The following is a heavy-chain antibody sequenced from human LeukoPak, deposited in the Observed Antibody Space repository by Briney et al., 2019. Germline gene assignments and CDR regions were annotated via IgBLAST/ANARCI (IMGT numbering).Heavy chain of an antibody. J-gene: IGHJ4*02. CDR3: ADYSSSESPQRN. CDR1: GFTFSSYA. D-gene: IGHD6-6*01. CDR2: ISGSGGSS. V-gene: IGHV3-23*01. Sequence: TGGSLRLSCAASGFTFSSYAMSWVRQAPGKGLEWVSAISGSGGSSYYADSVKGRFTISRDNSKNTLYLQMNSLRAEDTAVYYCADYSSSESPQRNWGQETLVTVSS.